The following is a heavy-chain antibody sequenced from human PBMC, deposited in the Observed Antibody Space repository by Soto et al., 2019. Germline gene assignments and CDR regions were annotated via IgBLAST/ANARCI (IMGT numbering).Heavy chain of an antibody. D-gene: IGHD1-26*01. V-gene: IGHV4-39*01. CDR1: GDSMRSGTYS. J-gene: IGHJ2*01. CDR2: FWSTGAT. CDR3: ARGGSLNWYFDL. Sequence: SETLSLTCTVSGDSMRSGTYSWDWLRQSPGKGLEWIGCFWSTGATYYNPSLKGRLTISLDTSKNQFSLNLNSVTAEDTAVYYCARGGSLNWYFDLWGRGTLVTVSS.